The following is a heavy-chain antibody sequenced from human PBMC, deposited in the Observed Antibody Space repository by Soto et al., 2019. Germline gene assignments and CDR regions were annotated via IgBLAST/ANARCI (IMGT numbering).Heavy chain of an antibody. CDR2: VSGDNGHT. V-gene: IGHV1-18*01. J-gene: IGHJ5*02. CDR3: ARDLGYSRSGTCYREWFDP. CDR1: GYTFTTHG. Sequence: QVQLVQSGAEVKKPGASVKVSCKASGYTFTTHGISWVRQAPGQGLEWMGWVSGDNGHTNYAQSLQGRVTMTTDTSKNTAYIELRSQRSDDTAVYYCARDLGYSRSGTCYREWFDPWSQGTLVTASS. D-gene: IGHD1-26*01.